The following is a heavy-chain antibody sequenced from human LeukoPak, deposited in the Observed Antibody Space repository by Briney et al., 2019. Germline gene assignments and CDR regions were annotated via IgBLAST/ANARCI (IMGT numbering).Heavy chain of an antibody. CDR1: GGSISRGGYS. J-gene: IGHJ5*02. CDR2: IYHSGST. CDR3: ARGNTMVRGVIITLPWFDP. D-gene: IGHD3-10*01. Sequence: SQTLSLTCAVSGGSISRGGYSWSWIRQPPGKGLEWIGYIYHSGSTYYNPSLKSRVTISVDRSKNQFSLKLSSVTAADTAVYYCARGNTMVRGVIITLPWFDPWGQGTLVTVSS. V-gene: IGHV4-30-2*01.